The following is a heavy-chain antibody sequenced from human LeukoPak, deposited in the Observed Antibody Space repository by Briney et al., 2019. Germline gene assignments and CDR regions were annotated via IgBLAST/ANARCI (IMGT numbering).Heavy chain of an antibody. Sequence: QSGGSLRLSCAASGFTFSNYAMIWVRQTPGKGLEWVSAIRASGGGTYYADSVKGRFTISRDNSKNALYVQMNSLRAEDTAVYYCARDPNGDYIGAFDFWGQGTMVTLSS. D-gene: IGHD4-17*01. CDR3: ARDPNGDYIGAFDF. CDR1: GFTFSNYA. J-gene: IGHJ3*01. CDR2: IRASGGGT. V-gene: IGHV3-23*01.